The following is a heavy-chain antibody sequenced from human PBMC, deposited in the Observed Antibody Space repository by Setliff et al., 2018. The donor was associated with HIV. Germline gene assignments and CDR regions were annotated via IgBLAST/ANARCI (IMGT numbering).Heavy chain of an antibody. D-gene: IGHD3-10*01. Sequence: PGGSLRLSCAASGFPFRVYAMSWVRLSPRRGLEWVSSMTGSGETTFYGDSMGGRFTVSRDNSKNSLYLDIHDLGPDDTALYFCAKPSYQSMLRGLITLFESWGRGTPVTVSS. V-gene: IGHV3-23*01. CDR3: AKPSYQSMLRGLITLFES. CDR2: MTGSGETT. J-gene: IGHJ4*02. CDR1: GFPFRVYA.